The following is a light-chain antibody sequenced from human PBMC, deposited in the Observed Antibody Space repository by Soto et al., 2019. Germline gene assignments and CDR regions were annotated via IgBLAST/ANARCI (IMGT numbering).Light chain of an antibody. J-gene: IGKJ4*01. CDR2: RAS. V-gene: IGKV3-15*01. CDR1: QNINSN. Sequence: EIVMPQSPATLSLSPGERATLSCRASQNINSNLAWYQQKPGQAPRLFMFRASFRATGVPARFSGGGSGTEFNLTISSLQSEDFAVYYCQQYNNWPRATFGGGTNVETK. CDR3: QQYNNWPRAT.